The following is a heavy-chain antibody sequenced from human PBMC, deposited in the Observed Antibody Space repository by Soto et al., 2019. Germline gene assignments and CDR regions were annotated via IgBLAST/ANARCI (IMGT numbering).Heavy chain of an antibody. CDR3: AHSSAVLRFLEWLSEPYYFDY. V-gene: IGHV2-5*02. Sequence: QITLKESGPTLVKPTQTLTLTCTFSGFSLSTSGVGVGWIRQPPGKALEWLALIYWDDDKRYSPSLKSRLTITKDTSKNQVVLTMTNMDPVDTATYYCAHSSAVLRFLEWLSEPYYFDYWGQGTLVTVSS. J-gene: IGHJ4*02. D-gene: IGHD3-3*01. CDR2: IYWDDDK. CDR1: GFSLSTSGVG.